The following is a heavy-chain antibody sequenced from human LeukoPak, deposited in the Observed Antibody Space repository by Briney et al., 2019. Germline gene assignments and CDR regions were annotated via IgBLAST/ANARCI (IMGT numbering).Heavy chain of an antibody. Sequence: GSVKVSCKASGYTFTGYYMHWVRQAPGQGLEWMGWINPNSGGTNYAQKFQGRVTMTRDTSISTAYMELSRLRSDDTAVYYCAREIAAAEIDAFDIWGQGTMVTVSS. CDR1: GYTFTGYY. CDR3: AREIAAAEIDAFDI. D-gene: IGHD6-13*01. J-gene: IGHJ3*02. V-gene: IGHV1-2*02. CDR2: INPNSGGT.